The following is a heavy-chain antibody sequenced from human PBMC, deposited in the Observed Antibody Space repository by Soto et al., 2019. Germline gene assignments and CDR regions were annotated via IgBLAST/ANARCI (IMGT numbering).Heavy chain of an antibody. J-gene: IGHJ4*02. Sequence: VQLVQSGAEVRSPGASVKIYCKASGYPFTSFFIHWVRQAPGQGLEWVGVINPRGGRANYAQKLQGRLTLTRDTSSTIVYLDLSSLKSEDTALYFCVRSPYSFDIWGQGTLVTVSS. CDR1: GYPFTSFF. CDR2: INPRGGRA. V-gene: IGHV1-46*01. CDR3: VRSPYSFDI.